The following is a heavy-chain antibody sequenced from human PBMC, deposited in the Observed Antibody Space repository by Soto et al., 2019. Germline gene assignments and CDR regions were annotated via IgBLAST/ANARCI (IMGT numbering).Heavy chain of an antibody. CDR2: INHSGST. D-gene: IGHD3-9*01. J-gene: IGHJ5*02. V-gene: IGHV4-34*01. Sequence: SETLSLTCAVYGGSFSGYYWSWIRQPPGKGLEWIGEINHSGSTNYNPSLKSRVTISVDTSKNQFSLMLSSVTAADTAVYYCARVGVAYDILTGYYFNWFDPWGQGTLDT. CDR1: GGSFSGYY. CDR3: ARVGVAYDILTGYYFNWFDP.